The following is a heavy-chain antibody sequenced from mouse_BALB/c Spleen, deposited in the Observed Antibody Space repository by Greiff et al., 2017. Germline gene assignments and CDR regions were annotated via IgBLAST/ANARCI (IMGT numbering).Heavy chain of an antibody. CDR1: GFNIKDTY. Sequence: EVKLMESGAELVKPGASVKLSCTASGFNIKDTYMHWVKQRPEQGLEWIGRIDPANGNTKYDPKFQGKATITADTSSNTAYLQLSSLTSEDTAVYYCARGGNYVYAMDYWGQGTSVTVSS. V-gene: IGHV14-3*02. D-gene: IGHD2-1*01. J-gene: IGHJ4*01. CDR3: ARGGNYVYAMDY. CDR2: IDPANGNT.